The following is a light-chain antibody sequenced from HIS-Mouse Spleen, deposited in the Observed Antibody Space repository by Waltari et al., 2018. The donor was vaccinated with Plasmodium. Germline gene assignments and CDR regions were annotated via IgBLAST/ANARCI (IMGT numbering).Light chain of an antibody. CDR3: QQYNNWSFT. Sequence: IVMTQSPATLSVSPGESATLSGRASQSVSSNLAWYQQKPGQAPRLLIYGASTRATGIPTRFSGSGSGTEFTLTISSLQSEDFAVYYCQQYNNWSFTFGPGTKVDIK. J-gene: IGKJ3*01. CDR2: GAS. V-gene: IGKV3-15*01. CDR1: QSVSSN.